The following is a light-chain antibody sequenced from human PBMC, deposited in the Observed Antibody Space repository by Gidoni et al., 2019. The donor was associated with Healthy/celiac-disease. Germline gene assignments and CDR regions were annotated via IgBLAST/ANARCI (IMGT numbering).Light chain of an antibody. V-gene: IGKV1-9*01. Sequence: DIQLTQSPSFLSASVGDRVTITCWASQGISSYLAWYQQKPGKAPKLLIYAASTLQSGVPSRFSGSGSGTEFTLTISSLQPEDFATYYCQQLNSFGGXTKVEIK. J-gene: IGKJ4*01. CDR3: QQLNS. CDR1: QGISSY. CDR2: AAS.